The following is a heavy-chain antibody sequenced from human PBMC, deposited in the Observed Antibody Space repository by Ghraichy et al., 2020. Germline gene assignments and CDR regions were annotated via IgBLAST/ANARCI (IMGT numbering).Heavy chain of an antibody. J-gene: IGHJ3*02. D-gene: IGHD3-16*01. CDR3: ARRLRGEAFVI. CDR1: GFSITSVYY. Sequence: SETLSLTCAVSGFSITSVYYWGWIRQPPGKGLEWIGSIYHSGSTYYNPSLKSRVTISVDMSKNQFSLKLSSVTAADTAVYYCARRLRGEAFVIWGQGTMVIVSS. V-gene: IGHV4-38-2*01. CDR2: IYHSGST.